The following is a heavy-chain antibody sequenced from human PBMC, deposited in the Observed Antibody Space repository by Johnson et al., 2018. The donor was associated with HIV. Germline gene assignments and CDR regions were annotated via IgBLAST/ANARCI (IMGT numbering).Heavy chain of an antibody. D-gene: IGHD6-19*01. CDR1: GFTFSSYA. CDR3: ASTTYSSPGAFDI. CDR2: ISGSGSST. Sequence: VQLVESGGGLVQPGGSLRLSCAASGFTFSSYAMSWVRQAPGKGLEWVSGISGSGSSTSYADSVKGRFTISRDNSKKPLYLQMNSLRAEDTAVYYCASTTYSSPGAFDIWGQVTMVTVSS. J-gene: IGHJ3*02. V-gene: IGHV3-23*04.